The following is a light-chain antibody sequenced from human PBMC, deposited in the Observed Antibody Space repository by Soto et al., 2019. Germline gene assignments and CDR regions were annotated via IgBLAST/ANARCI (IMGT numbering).Light chain of an antibody. CDR3: MQTLQTPYT. CDR2: LVS. Sequence: DIVMTQSPLSLPVTPGEPASISCKSSQSLLHSDGDNYLEWYVQKAGQSPQLLIYLVSHRASGVPDRLSGSGSCTDFTLKISKVEADDVGVYYCMQTLQTPYTFGPGTKVEIK. J-gene: IGKJ3*01. V-gene: IGKV2-28*01. CDR1: QSLLHSDGDNY.